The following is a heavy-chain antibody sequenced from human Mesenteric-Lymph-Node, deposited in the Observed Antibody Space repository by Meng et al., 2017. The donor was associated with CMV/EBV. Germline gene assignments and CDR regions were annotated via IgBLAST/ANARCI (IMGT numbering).Heavy chain of an antibody. CDR1: GGSISSYY. Sequence: SETLSLTCTVSGGSISSYYWSWIRQPPGKGLEWIGYIYYSGSTKYNPSLKSRVTISVDTSKNQFSLKLSSVTAADTAIYYCARFEYSSSSIDYWGQGTLVTVSS. D-gene: IGHD6-6*01. J-gene: IGHJ4*02. CDR2: IYYSGST. CDR3: ARFEYSSSSIDY. V-gene: IGHV4-59*01.